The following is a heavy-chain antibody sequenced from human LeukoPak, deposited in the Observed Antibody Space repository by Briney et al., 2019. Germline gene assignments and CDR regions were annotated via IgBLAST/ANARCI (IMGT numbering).Heavy chain of an antibody. J-gene: IGHJ4*02. CDR3: AKEDRIVGATLFDY. D-gene: IGHD1-26*01. CDR2: IRYDGSNK. CDR1: GFTFSSYG. Sequence: GGSLRLSCAASGFTFSSYGMHWVRQAPGKGLEWVAFIRYDGSNKYYADSVKGRFTISRDNSKNTLYLQMNSLRAEDTAVYYCAKEDRIVGATLFDYWGQGTLVTVSS. V-gene: IGHV3-30*02.